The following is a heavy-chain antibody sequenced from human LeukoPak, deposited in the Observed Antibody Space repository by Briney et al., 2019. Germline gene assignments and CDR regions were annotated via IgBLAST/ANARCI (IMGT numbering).Heavy chain of an antibody. CDR2: IYYTGST. Sequence: SQSLSLTCTVSGGSISSGGYYWSWIRQPPGKGLEWIGYIYYTGSTNYNPSFRSRVTISVDTSKNQFSLKLSSVTAADTAVYYCARSLGGAFDIWGQGTMVTVSS. D-gene: IGHD3-3*01. J-gene: IGHJ3*02. V-gene: IGHV4-61*08. CDR3: ARSLGGAFDI. CDR1: GGSISSGGYY.